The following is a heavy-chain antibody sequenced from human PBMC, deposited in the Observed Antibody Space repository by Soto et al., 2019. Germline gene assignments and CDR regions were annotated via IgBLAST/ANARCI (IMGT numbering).Heavy chain of an antibody. J-gene: IGHJ3*02. CDR1: GFTFDDYT. D-gene: IGHD6-19*01. V-gene: IGHV3-43*01. Sequence: GGSLRLSCAASGFTFDDYTMHWVRQAPGKGLEWVSLISWDGLRTYYGDSVKGRFTISRDNSKRSLFLQMNGLTTEDTAFYYCARDPSRAGTRAFDIWGQGTMVTVS. CDR2: ISWDGLRT. CDR3: ARDPSRAGTRAFDI.